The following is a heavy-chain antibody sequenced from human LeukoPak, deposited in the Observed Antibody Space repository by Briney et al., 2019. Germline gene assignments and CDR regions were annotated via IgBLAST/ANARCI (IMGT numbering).Heavy chain of an antibody. CDR3: AAGPYYDSSGYYYQTRYYYMDV. V-gene: IGHV1-8*01. D-gene: IGHD3-22*01. CDR2: MNPNSGGT. CDR1: GYTFTSYD. Sequence: ASVKVSCKASGYTFTSYDINWVRQATGQGLEWMGWMNPNSGGTNYAQKFQGRVTITRDMSTSTAYMELSSLRSEDTAVYYCAAGPYYDSSGYYYQTRYYYMDVWGKGTTVTVSS. J-gene: IGHJ6*03.